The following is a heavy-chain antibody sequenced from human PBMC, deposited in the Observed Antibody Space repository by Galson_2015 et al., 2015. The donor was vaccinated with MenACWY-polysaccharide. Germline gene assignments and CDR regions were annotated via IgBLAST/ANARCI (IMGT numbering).Heavy chain of an antibody. D-gene: IGHD2-2*01. CDR2: ISYDGSNK. Sequence: SLRLSFAASGFTFSSYAIHWVRQAPGKGLEWVAVISYDGSNKYYADSLKGRSTISRDNSKNMLYLQMNSLRAEDTAVYYCARAYCDRTTCYGMDVWGQGTTVTVSS. CDR1: GFTFSSYA. CDR3: ARAYCDRTTCYGMDV. J-gene: IGHJ6*02. V-gene: IGHV3-30-3*01.